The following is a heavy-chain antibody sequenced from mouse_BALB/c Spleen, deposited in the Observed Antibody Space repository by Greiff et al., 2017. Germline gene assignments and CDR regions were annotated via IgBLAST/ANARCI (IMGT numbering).Heavy chain of an antibody. Sequence: EVKLMESGGGLVKPGGSLKLSCAASGFTFSDYYMYWVRQTPEKRLEWVATISDGGSYTYYPDSVKGRFTISRDNAKNNLYLQMSSLKSEDTAMYYCARDYYYGSSYYAMDYWGQGTSVTVSS. J-gene: IGHJ4*01. CDR1: GFTFSDYY. D-gene: IGHD1-1*01. V-gene: IGHV5-4*02. CDR3: ARDYYYGSSYYAMDY. CDR2: ISDGGSYT.